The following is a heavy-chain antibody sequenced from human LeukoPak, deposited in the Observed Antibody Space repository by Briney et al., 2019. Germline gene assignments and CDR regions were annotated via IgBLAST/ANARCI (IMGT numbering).Heavy chain of an antibody. Sequence: SETLSLTCAVYGGSFSGYYWSWIRQPPGKGLEWIGEINHSGSTNYNPSLKSRVTISVDTSKNQFSLKLISVTAADTAVYYCARGLYRGDISYYYYMDVWGKGTTVTGSS. CDR1: GGSFSGYY. CDR2: INHSGST. D-gene: IGHD3-10*01. CDR3: ARGLYRGDISYYYYMDV. V-gene: IGHV4-34*01. J-gene: IGHJ6*03.